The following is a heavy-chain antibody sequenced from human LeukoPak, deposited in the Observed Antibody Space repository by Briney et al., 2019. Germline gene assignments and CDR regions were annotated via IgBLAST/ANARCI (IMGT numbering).Heavy chain of an antibody. V-gene: IGHV1-8*01. D-gene: IGHD2-8*01. CDR1: GYTFTNYD. J-gene: IGHJ4*02. CDR2: MNPNNGNT. CDR3: TRSVRNGHIDY. Sequence: GASVKVSCKTSGYTFTNYDINWVRQATGQGLEWMGWMNPNNGNTGYAQKFQGRVTMTRATSISTAYMELSSLTFEDTAVHYCTRSVRNGHIDYWGQGTLVTASS.